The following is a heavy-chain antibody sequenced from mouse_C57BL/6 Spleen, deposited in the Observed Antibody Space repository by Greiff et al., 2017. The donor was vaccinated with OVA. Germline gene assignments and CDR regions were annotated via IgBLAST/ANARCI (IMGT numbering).Heavy chain of an antibody. D-gene: IGHD2-5*01. CDR3: ARYRSNSWYFDV. V-gene: IGHV1-80*01. Sequence: VQLQQSGAELVKPGASVKISCKASGYAFSSYWMNWVKQRPGKGLEWIGQIYPGDGDTNYNGKFKAKATLTADKSSSTAYMQLSSLTSEDSAVYFCARYRSNSWYFDVWGTGTTVTVSS. CDR1: GYAFSSYW. CDR2: IYPGDGDT. J-gene: IGHJ1*03.